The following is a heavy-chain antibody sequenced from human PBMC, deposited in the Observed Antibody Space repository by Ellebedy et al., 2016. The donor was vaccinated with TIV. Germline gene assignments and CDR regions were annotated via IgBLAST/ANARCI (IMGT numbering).Heavy chain of an antibody. D-gene: IGHD6-6*01. J-gene: IGHJ4*02. CDR3: ATLPGQPVTY. CDR2: INPNSGDT. V-gene: IGHV1-2*02. Sequence: AASVKVSCKASGYTFTGYYLHWVRQAPGQGLEWMGWINPNSGDTKYAQKFLGMVTMTRDTSISTASMELNRLTADDTAVYFCATLPGQPVTYWGQGTLVTVSS. CDR1: GYTFTGYY.